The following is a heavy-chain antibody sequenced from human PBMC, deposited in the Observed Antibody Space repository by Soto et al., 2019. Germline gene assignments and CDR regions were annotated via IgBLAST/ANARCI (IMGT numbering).Heavy chain of an antibody. CDR1: GFSLSTARMG. Sequence: QVTLKESGPVLVKPTETLTLTCTVSGFSLSTARMGVSWIRQPPGKALEWLAHIFSNDEKSYSTSLKSRLTISKDTSKSQVVRTMTNMDPVDTATYYCARIRDEDCSGGSCYYYFDYWGQGTLVTVSS. V-gene: IGHV2-26*01. J-gene: IGHJ4*02. CDR3: ARIRDEDCSGGSCYYYFDY. D-gene: IGHD2-15*01. CDR2: IFSNDEK.